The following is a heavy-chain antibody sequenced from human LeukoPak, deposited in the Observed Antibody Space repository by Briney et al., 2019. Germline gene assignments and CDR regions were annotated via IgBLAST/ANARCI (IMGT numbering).Heavy chain of an antibody. CDR3: ARTLAAVGVDY. Sequence: ASVKVSCKASGGTFSSYAIRWVRQAPGQGLEWMGWINTNTGNPTYAQGFTGRFVFSLDTSVSTAYLQISNLKAEDTAVYYCARTLAAVGVDYWGQGTLVTVSS. J-gene: IGHJ4*02. CDR2: INTNTGNP. CDR1: GGTFSSYA. V-gene: IGHV7-4-1*02. D-gene: IGHD6-13*01.